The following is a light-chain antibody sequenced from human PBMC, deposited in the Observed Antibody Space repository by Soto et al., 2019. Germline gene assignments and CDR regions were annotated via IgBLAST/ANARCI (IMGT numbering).Light chain of an antibody. CDR3: QHYNSYSEA. V-gene: IGKV1-39*01. J-gene: IGKJ1*01. CDR2: DAS. Sequence: DIQMTQSPSSLSASVGDRVTITCRASQTISTYLNWYQQKPGKAPRLLIYDASSLLSGVPSRFSGSGSGTDFTLTIASLQPDDFATYYCQHYNSYSEAFGQGTKVELK. CDR1: QTISTY.